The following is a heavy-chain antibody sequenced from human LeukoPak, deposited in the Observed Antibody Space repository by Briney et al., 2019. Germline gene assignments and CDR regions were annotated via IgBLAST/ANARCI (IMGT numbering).Heavy chain of an antibody. CDR2: IWSDGSNK. J-gene: IGHJ4*02. CDR3: AKDTSSSGYEFDY. D-gene: IGHD3-22*01. V-gene: IGHV3-33*06. CDR1: GFTFSSYS. Sequence: GGSLRLSCAASGFTFSSYSMHWVRQAPGQGLEWVALIWSDGSNKYYAESVKGRFTISSDNSKNTLYLQMNSLRAEDTAVYYCAKDTSSSGYEFDYWGQGTLVTVSS.